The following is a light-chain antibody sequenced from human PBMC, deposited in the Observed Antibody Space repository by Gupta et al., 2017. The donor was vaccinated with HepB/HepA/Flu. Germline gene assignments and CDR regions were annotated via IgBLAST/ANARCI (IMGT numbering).Light chain of an antibody. CDR2: GAS. Sequence: EIVLTQSPGTLSLSPGERATLSCRASPSVSSSYLAWYQQKPGQAPRLLIYGASSGATGIPNWFSGSGSGTDFTLTISRLEPEDFAVYYCQQYGSSPITFGQGTRLEIK. CDR1: PSVSSSY. CDR3: QQYGSSPIT. J-gene: IGKJ5*01. V-gene: IGKV3-20*01.